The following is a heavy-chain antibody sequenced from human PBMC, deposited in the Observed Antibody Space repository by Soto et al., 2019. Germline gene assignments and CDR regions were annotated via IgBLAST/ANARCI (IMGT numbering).Heavy chain of an antibody. D-gene: IGHD3-10*01. CDR2: IHYSGIT. CDR3: ARVRGSGSYAAYYFDS. J-gene: IGHJ4*01. CDR1: GGSISNGVYY. Sequence: PSETLSLTCTVSGGSISNGVYYWNWVRHHPGKGLEWIGYIHYSGITWYNPSLESRVTISVDTSKDQFSLKLRSVTAADTAVYYCARVRGSGSYAAYYFDSWGQGTLVTVSS. V-gene: IGHV4-31*03.